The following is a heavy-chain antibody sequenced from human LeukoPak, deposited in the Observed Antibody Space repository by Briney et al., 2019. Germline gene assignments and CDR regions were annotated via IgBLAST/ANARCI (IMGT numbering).Heavy chain of an antibody. Sequence: LRLSCTASGFTFSDYSMTWVRQPPGKGLEWIGEVHKTGKTNYNPSLKTRVTISIDASKNQLSLELTSVTAADAAVYYCARELLGAPTPGAYWGQGTRVTVSS. V-gene: IGHV4-34*01. D-gene: IGHD7-27*01. CDR3: ARELLGAPTPGAY. CDR1: GFTFSDYS. CDR2: VHKTGKT. J-gene: IGHJ4*02.